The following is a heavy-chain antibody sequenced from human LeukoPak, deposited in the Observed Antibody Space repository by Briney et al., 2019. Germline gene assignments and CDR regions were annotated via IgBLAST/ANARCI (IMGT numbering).Heavy chain of an antibody. Sequence: GGSLRLSCAASGFTFSSYAMSWVRQAPGKGLEWVSAISGSGGSTYYAGSVKGRFTISRDNSKNTLYLQMNSLRAEDTAVYYCAKLERLVVTASFDYWGQGTLVTVSS. V-gene: IGHV3-23*01. CDR2: ISGSGGST. D-gene: IGHD2-21*02. J-gene: IGHJ4*02. CDR1: GFTFSSYA. CDR3: AKLERLVVTASFDY.